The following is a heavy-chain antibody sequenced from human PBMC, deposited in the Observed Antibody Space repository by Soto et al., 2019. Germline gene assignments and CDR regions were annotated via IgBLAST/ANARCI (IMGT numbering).Heavy chain of an antibody. J-gene: IGHJ5*02. V-gene: IGHV1-69*06. D-gene: IGHD6-13*01. Sequence: SVKVSCKASGGTFSSYAISWVRQAPGQGLEWMGGIIPIFGTANYAQKFQGRVTITADKSTSAAYMELSSLRSEDTAVYYCARENIAAAGTGWFDPWGQGTLVTVSS. CDR3: ARENIAAAGTGWFDP. CDR1: GGTFSSYA. CDR2: IIPIFGTA.